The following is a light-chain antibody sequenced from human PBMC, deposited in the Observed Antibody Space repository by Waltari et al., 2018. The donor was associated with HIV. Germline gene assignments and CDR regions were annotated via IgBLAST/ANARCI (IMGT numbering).Light chain of an antibody. J-gene: IGLJ2*01. Sequence: QSVLTQPPSASETPGQRVTISCTGGTSNVGSNYVYCYQQVPGTAPKLLVYRDSQRQSGVPDRFTGSKSGTSASLAISGLRSEDEADYYCATWDDSLNGVLFGGGTKLTVL. CDR1: TSNVGSNY. CDR2: RDS. CDR3: ATWDDSLNGVL. V-gene: IGLV1-47*01.